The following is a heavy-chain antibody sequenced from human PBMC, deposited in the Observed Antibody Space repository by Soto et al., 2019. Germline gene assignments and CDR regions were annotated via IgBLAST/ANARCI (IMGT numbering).Heavy chain of an antibody. CDR3: ASVYYYDSSGYSPGGY. J-gene: IGHJ4*02. CDR1: GLTFSSYW. D-gene: IGHD3-22*01. Sequence: GGSLRLSCAASGLTFSSYWMIWVRQAPGKGLEWVANIKQDGSQKYYVDSVKGRFTISRDNAKNSLYLQMNSLRVEDTAVYYCASVYYYDSSGYSPGGYWGQGTLVTVSS. CDR2: IKQDGSQK. V-gene: IGHV3-7*01.